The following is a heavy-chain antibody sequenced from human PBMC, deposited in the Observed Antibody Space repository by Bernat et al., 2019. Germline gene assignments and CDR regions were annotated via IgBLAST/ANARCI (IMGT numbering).Heavy chain of an antibody. V-gene: IGHV4-31*03. D-gene: IGHD6-13*01. CDR1: GGSISSGDYY. CDR3: ARVVKSSWHNDY. CDR2: INYSGRT. J-gene: IGHJ4*02. Sequence: QVQLQESGPGLVKPSQTLSLTCTVSGGSISSGDYYWNWIRQHPGKGLEWIGYINYSGRTYYNPSLKSRVSISVDTSKNQFSLKLSSVTAADTAVYYCARVVKSSWHNDYWGQGTLVTVSS.